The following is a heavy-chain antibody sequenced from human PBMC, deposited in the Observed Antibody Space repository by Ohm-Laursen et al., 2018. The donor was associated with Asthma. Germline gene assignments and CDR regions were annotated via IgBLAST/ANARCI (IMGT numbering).Heavy chain of an antibody. D-gene: IGHD3-3*01. J-gene: IGHJ6*02. CDR2: IDGGGGRT. CDR1: GFTFNKHH. V-gene: IGHV3-23*01. Sequence: SLRLSCAASGFTFNKHHMTWVRQAPGKGLEWVSAIDGGGGRTYYADSVKGRFTISRDNSKNTLYLQMNSLRAEDTAVYYCPRDRTIFGGVEDYYGMDVWGQGTTVTVSS. CDR3: PRDRTIFGGVEDYYGMDV.